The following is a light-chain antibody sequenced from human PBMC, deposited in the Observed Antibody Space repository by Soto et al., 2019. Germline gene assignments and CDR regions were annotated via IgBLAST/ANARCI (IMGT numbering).Light chain of an antibody. CDR2: SNN. Sequence: QLVLTQPPSASGTPGQRVTISCSGSSSNIGSNTVSWYQQLPGTAPKLLIYSNNQRPSGVPDRFSGSKSGTSASLAISGLQSEDEADYYCAAWDDSPNGWVFGGGTKLTVL. J-gene: IGLJ3*02. CDR3: AAWDDSPNGWV. CDR1: SSNIGSNT. V-gene: IGLV1-44*01.